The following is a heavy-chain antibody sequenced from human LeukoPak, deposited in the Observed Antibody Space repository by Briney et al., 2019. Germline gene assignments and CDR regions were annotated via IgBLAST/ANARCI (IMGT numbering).Heavy chain of an antibody. D-gene: IGHD1-1*01. V-gene: IGHV3-66*01. CDR1: GFSVSSNY. J-gene: IGHJ5*02. CDR3: ARDRELERNCFDP. CDR2: IYSGGSGGST. Sequence: GGSLRLSCAASGFSVSSNYMSWVRQAPGKGLEWVSVIYSGGSGGSTYYADSVKGRFTISRDDSKNTLYLQMNSLRAEDTAVYYCARDRELERNCFDPWGQGTLVIVSS.